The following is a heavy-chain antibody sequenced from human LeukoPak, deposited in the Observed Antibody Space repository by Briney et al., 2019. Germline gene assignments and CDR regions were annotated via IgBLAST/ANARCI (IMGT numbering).Heavy chain of an antibody. D-gene: IGHD3-22*01. CDR3: AKDRANYYYDSSGYPI. CDR2: ISGSGGST. V-gene: IGHV3-23*01. CDR1: GFTFSSYA. Sequence: GGSLRLSCAASGFTFSSYAMSWVRQAPGKGLEWVSAISGSGGSTYYADSVKGRFTISRDNSKNTLYLQMNSLRAEDTAVYYCAKDRANYYYDSSGYPIWGQGTLVTVSS. J-gene: IGHJ4*02.